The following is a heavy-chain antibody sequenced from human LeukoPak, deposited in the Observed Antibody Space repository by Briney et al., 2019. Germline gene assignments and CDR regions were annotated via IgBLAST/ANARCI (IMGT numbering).Heavy chain of an antibody. CDR1: GGTFSSYA. D-gene: IGHD2-15*01. CDR2: IIPIFGTA. Sequence: GASVKVSCKASGGTFSSYAISWVRQAPGQGLEWMGGIIPIFGTANYAQKFQGRVTITADKSTSTAYMELSSLRSEDTAVYYCASRGYCSGGSCYGRHYYMDVWGKGTTVTVSS. V-gene: IGHV1-69*06. J-gene: IGHJ6*03. CDR3: ASRGYCSGGSCYGRHYYMDV.